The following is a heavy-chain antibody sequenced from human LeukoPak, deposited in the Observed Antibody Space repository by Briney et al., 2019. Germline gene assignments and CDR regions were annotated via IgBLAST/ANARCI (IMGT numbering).Heavy chain of an antibody. Sequence: SVKVSCKASGGTFSSYAISWVRQAPGQGLEWMGRIIPIFGIANYAQKFQGRVTITADKSTGTAYMELSSLRSEDTAAYYCARIIAAAGSDYWGQGTLVTVSS. CDR3: ARIIAAAGSDY. J-gene: IGHJ4*02. CDR2: IIPIFGIA. D-gene: IGHD6-13*01. V-gene: IGHV1-69*04. CDR1: GGTFSSYA.